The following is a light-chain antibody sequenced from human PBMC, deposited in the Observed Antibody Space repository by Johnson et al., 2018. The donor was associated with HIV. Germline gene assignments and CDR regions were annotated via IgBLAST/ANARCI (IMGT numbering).Light chain of an antibody. Sequence: VLTQPPSVSAAPGQKVTISCSGNTSNIGSNSVSWYQHLPGIAPKLLVYDRNKRPSGIPDRFSGSKSGTSATLGIPGLPPGDEADYYCGTWDSSLSFYVFGTGTKVTVL. CDR3: GTWDSSLSFYV. CDR1: TSNIGSNS. J-gene: IGLJ1*01. CDR2: DRN. V-gene: IGLV1-51*01.